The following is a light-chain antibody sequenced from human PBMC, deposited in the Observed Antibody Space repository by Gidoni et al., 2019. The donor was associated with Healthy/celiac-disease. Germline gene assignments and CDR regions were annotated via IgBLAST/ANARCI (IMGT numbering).Light chain of an antibody. J-gene: IGLJ2*01. V-gene: IGLV4-69*01. CDR2: LNSDGSH. CDR1: SGHSTYA. CDR3: QTWDTGIVL. Sequence: QLVLTQSPSASASLRASVKLTCTLSSGHSTYAVAWHQQQPEKGPRYLMKLNSDGSHSKGDGIPDRFSGSSYGAERYLTISSLQSEDEADYYCQTWDTGIVLFGGGTRLTVL.